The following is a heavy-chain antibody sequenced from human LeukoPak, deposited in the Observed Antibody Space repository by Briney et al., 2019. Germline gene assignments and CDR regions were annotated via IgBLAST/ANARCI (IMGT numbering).Heavy chain of an antibody. CDR2: ISGSGGST. J-gene: IGHJ4*02. D-gene: IGHD3-22*01. Sequence: PGGSLRLSCAASGFAFSSSGMSWVRQAPNMGLEWVSAISGSGGSTYYADSVKGRFTISRDNSKNTLYLQMNSLRAEDTAVYYCAKGGMIVVVIIDYWGQGTLVTVSS. CDR1: GFAFSSSG. V-gene: IGHV3-23*01. CDR3: AKGGMIVVVIIDY.